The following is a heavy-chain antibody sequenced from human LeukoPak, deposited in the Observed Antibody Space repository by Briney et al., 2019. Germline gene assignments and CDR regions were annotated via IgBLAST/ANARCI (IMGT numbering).Heavy chain of an antibody. CDR2: INPSSGST. V-gene: IGHV1-46*01. D-gene: IGHD6-19*01. J-gene: IGHJ2*01. CDR3: AREVAGNWYFDL. CDR1: GNTFTSYY. Sequence: ASVKVSCKASGNTFTSYYIHWVRQAPGQGLEWMGIINPSSGSTNYAQKFQGRVTMTRDTSTSTVYMELSSLRSEDTAVYYCAREVAGNWYFDLWGRGTLVTVSS.